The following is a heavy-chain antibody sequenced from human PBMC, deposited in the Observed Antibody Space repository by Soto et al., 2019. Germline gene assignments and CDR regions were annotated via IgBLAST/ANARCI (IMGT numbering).Heavy chain of an antibody. D-gene: IGHD1-26*01. CDR2: IIPIFGTA. Sequence: VQLVQSGAEVKKPGSSVKVSCKASGGTFSSYAISWVRQAPGQRLEWMGGIIPIFGTANYAQKFQGRVTITADESTSPADMQLSSLGSEDTAVDYWARDLPPPIVGAVGDWFDLWGQGTLVTVSS. CDR3: ARDLPPPIVGAVGDWFDL. CDR1: GGTFSSYA. J-gene: IGHJ5*02. V-gene: IGHV1-69*12.